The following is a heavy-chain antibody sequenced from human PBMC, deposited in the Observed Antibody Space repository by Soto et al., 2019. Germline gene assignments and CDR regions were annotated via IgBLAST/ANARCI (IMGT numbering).Heavy chain of an antibody. J-gene: IGHJ4*02. V-gene: IGHV4-4*02. CDR3: ARDKITGLFDY. CDR1: GGSISSTNW. D-gene: IGHD3-16*01. Sequence: SETLSLTCAVSGGSISSTNWWSWVRQPPGKGLEWIGEIYHSGSTNYNPSLKSRVTISVDKSKNQFSLKLTSVTAADTALYYCARDKITGLFDYWGQGTLVTVSS. CDR2: IYHSGST.